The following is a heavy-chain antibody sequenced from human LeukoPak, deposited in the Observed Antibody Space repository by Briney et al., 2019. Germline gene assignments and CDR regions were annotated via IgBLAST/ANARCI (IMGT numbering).Heavy chain of an antibody. V-gene: IGHV3-23*01. CDR2: ISGSGGST. Sequence: PGGSLRLSCAASGFTFSSYAISWVRQAPGKGLEWVSAISGSGGSTYYADSVKGRFTISRDNSKNTLYLQMNSLRAEDAAVYYCAKEGDSGSYYFDYWGRGTLVTVSS. D-gene: IGHD1-26*01. J-gene: IGHJ4*02. CDR3: AKEGDSGSYYFDY. CDR1: GFTFSSYA.